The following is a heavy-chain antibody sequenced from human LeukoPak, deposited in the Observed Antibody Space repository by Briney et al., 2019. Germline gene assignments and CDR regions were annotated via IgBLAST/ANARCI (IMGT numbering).Heavy chain of an antibody. CDR1: GFTVSSHY. D-gene: IGHD3-3*01. CDR2: IYSDGNT. CDR3: ARDPYYAESGDP. Sequence: GGSLRLSCAASGFTVSSHYMTWVRQAPGKGLEYVSIIYSDGNTHYADSVKGRFTLSRDNSKNTLYLQMNSLRAEGTAVYYCARDPYYAESGDPWGQGTLVTVSS. V-gene: IGHV3-53*01. J-gene: IGHJ5*02.